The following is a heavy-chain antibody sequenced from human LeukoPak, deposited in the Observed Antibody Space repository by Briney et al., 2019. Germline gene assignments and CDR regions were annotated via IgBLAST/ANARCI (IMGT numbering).Heavy chain of an antibody. Sequence: ASVKVSCKASGYTFTSYDINWVRQATGQGLEWMGWVNPNSGNTGYAQKFQGRVTITRNTSISTAYMELSSLRSEDTAVYYCARAPITMVRGAPDYWGQGTLVTVSS. CDR1: GYTFTSYD. V-gene: IGHV1-8*03. D-gene: IGHD3-10*01. J-gene: IGHJ4*02. CDR3: ARAPITMVRGAPDY. CDR2: VNPNSGNT.